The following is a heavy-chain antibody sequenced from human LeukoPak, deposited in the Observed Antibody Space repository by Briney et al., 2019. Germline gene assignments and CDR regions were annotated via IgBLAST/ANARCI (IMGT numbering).Heavy chain of an antibody. CDR1: GGTFSSYA. D-gene: IGHD3-22*01. J-gene: IGHJ4*02. V-gene: IGHV1-69*13. Sequence: ASVKVSCKASGGTFSSYAISWVRQAPGQGLEWMGGIIPIFGTANYAQKFQGRVTITADESTSTAYMELSSLRSEDTAVYYCAKSSGYYYSLSYFDYWGQGTLVTVSS. CDR3: AKSSGYYYSLSYFDY. CDR2: IIPIFGTA.